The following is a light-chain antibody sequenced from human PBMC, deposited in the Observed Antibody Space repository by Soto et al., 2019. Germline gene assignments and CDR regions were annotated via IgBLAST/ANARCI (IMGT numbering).Light chain of an antibody. J-gene: IGKJ4*01. Sequence: EIAMTQSPVTLSASPGERVTLSCRASQSVNINLAWYQQRPGQAPRVLIYGASNRASSIPDRFSGSGSGTDFTLTISSLEPDDFALYYCQQYKDWPPLTFGGGTRVEIK. CDR3: QQYKDWPPLT. V-gene: IGKV3D-15*01. CDR2: GAS. CDR1: QSVNIN.